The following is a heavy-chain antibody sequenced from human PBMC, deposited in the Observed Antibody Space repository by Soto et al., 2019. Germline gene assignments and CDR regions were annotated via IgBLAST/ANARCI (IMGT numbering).Heavy chain of an antibody. CDR1: GFTFRDFT. Sequence: PGGSLRLSCAASGFTFRDFTINWVRQTPGKGLEWVSSISGSSYIFYADSLRGRFTISRDDARNSLYLHIDSLRAEDTGVYFCARDCSGGTCYPGMDVWGQGTTVTVSS. J-gene: IGHJ6*02. CDR2: ISGSSYI. V-gene: IGHV3-21*01. CDR3: ARDCSGGTCYPGMDV. D-gene: IGHD2-15*01.